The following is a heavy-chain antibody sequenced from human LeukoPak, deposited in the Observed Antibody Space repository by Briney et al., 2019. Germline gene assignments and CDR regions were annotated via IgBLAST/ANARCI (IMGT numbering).Heavy chain of an antibody. CDR3: ARDSPIAAAGTNWFDP. CDR2: TYYRSKWYN. CDR1: GDSVSSNSAA. J-gene: IGHJ5*02. V-gene: IGHV6-1*01. D-gene: IGHD6-13*01. Sequence: SQTLSLTCAISGDSVSSNSAAWNWIRQSPSRGLEWLGRTYYRSKWYNDYAVSVKSRITINPDTSKNQFSLQLNSVTPEDTAVCYCARDSPIAAAGTNWFDPWGQGTLVTVSS.